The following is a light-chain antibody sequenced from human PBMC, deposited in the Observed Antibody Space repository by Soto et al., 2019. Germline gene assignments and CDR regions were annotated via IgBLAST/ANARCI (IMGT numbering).Light chain of an antibody. V-gene: IGKV1-9*01. CDR1: QDIKTY. CDR2: GTF. CDR3: QHLNNYPPFT. Sequence: IQLTQSPSSLSASVGDRVSITCRASQDIKTYLAWYQQKQGKAPKLLISGTFTLQSGVPSRFNGSGSGTDFALTISRLQPEDFATYYCQHLNNYPPFTFGPGTKVDLE. J-gene: IGKJ3*01.